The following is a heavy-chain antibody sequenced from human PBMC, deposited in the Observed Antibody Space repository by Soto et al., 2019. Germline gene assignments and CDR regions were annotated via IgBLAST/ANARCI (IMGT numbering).Heavy chain of an antibody. Sequence: GGSLRLSCAASGFTFSSYAMSWVRQAPGKGLEWVSAISGSGGSTYYADSVKGRFTISRDNSKNTLYLQMNSLRAEDTAVYYCAKDNGRYYYDSSGYYYWGQGTPVTVSS. CDR1: GFTFSSYA. V-gene: IGHV3-23*01. D-gene: IGHD3-22*01. J-gene: IGHJ4*02. CDR2: ISGSGGST. CDR3: AKDNGRYYYDSSGYYY.